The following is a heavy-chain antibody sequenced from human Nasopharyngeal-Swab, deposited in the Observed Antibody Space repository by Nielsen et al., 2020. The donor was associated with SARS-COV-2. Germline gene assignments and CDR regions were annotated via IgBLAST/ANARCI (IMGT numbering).Heavy chain of an antibody. CDR3: ARAILNLGRGDYMDV. Sequence: RQAPGKGLEWIGRLSPLSPPNYNPSLKSRVTISVDTSKDQFSLKLSSVTAADTAVYYCARAILNLGRGDYMDVWGKGTTVTVSS. D-gene: IGHD1-1*01. V-gene: IGHV4-61*02. CDR2: LSPLSPP. J-gene: IGHJ6*03.